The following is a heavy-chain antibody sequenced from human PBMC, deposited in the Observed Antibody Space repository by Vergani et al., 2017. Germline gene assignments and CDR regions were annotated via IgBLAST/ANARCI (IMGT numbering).Heavy chain of an antibody. CDR1: GFSLITSGMC. Sequence: QVTLRESGPALVKPTQTLTLTCTFSGFSLITSGMCVSWISQHPGRALEWLERIDWIVDKYFSTSLKTRLTISKDTSKNQVVLTMTNMDPVDTATYYFARATSEQWLVGGYYYYGMDVWGQGTTVTVSS. V-gene: IGHV2-70*15. J-gene: IGHJ6*02. D-gene: IGHD6-19*01. CDR3: ARATSEQWLVGGYYYYGMDV. CDR2: IDWIVDK.